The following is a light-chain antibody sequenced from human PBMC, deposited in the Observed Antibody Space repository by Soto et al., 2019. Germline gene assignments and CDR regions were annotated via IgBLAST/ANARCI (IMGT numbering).Light chain of an antibody. Sequence: EMGLPQLQPPRSFSQGERAPSSGRAIPGFRGYLAWYQQKPGQAPRLLIYDASNRAAGIPARFSGSGSETDFTLTISNLEPEDFAVYYCQQRYAWPPITFGQGTRLEIK. J-gene: IGKJ5*01. CDR1: PGFRGY. CDR3: QQRYAWPPIT. V-gene: IGKV3-11*01. CDR2: DAS.